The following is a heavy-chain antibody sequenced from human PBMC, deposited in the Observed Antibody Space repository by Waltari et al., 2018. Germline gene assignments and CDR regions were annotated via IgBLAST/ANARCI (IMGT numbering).Heavy chain of an antibody. CDR1: GFTFSNND. CDR2: TPPDGTTT. V-gene: IGHV3-30*04. CDR3: VRGPTHGAFDN. J-gene: IGHJ3*02. Sequence: QVQLVESGGGVVQPGRSLRLSCAASGFTFSNNDIHWVRQAPGKGRGWVAHTPPDGTTTYYADPVKGRFSISRDNSRNTVYLQLNSLRAEDTALYHCVRGPTHGAFDNWGQGTMVTVSS.